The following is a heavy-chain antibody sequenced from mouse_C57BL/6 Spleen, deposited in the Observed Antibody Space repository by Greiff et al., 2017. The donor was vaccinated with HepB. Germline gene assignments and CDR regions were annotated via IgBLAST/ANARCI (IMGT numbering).Heavy chain of an antibody. Sequence: EVQLQQSGPELVKPGASVKISCKASGYTFTDYYMNWVKQSHGKSLEWIGDINPNNGGTSYNQKFKGKATLTVDKSSSTAYMELRSLTSEDSAVYYCARSAYGSSYFYWYFDVWGTGTTVTVSS. CDR1: GYTFTDYY. CDR3: ARSAYGSSYFYWYFDV. CDR2: INPNNGGT. V-gene: IGHV1-26*01. J-gene: IGHJ1*03. D-gene: IGHD1-1*01.